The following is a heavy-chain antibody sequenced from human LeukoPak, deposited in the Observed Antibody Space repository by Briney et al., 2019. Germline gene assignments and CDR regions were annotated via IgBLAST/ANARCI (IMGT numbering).Heavy chain of an antibody. CDR1: GFTFSSYS. Sequence: PGGSLRLSCAASGFTFSSYSMNWVRQAPGKGLEWVSSISSSSSCIYYADSVKGRFTISRDNAKNSLYLQMNSLRAEDTAVYYCAREEEIIVVVPAATDYWGQGTLVTVSS. V-gene: IGHV3-21*01. J-gene: IGHJ4*02. CDR2: ISSSSSCI. D-gene: IGHD2-2*01. CDR3: AREEEIIVVVPAATDY.